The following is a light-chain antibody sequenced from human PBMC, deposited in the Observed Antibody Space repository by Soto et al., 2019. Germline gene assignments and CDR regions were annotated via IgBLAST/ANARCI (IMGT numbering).Light chain of an antibody. CDR3: QQYGSSPPYA. V-gene: IGKV3-20*01. CDR1: ESVSSRY. Sequence: EIVLTQSPGTLSLSPGERATLSCRASESVSSRYLAWYRQKPGQAPRLLIYGASSRATGIPDRFSGSRSGTDFTLTISRLEPEDFAVYYCQQYGSSPPYAFGQGTKLEIK. J-gene: IGKJ2*01. CDR2: GAS.